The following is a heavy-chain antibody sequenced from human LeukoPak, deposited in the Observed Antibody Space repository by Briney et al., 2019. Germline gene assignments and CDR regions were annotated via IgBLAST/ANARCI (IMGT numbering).Heavy chain of an antibody. Sequence: GGSLRLSCAASGFTFSNYATSWVRQAPGKGLEWVSGISAYGDSKYYADSVNGRFTISRDNSKNTLYLQMNNLRAEGTAVYYCAKARTDMFSLSWFDYWGQGTLVTVSS. D-gene: IGHD3-10*02. V-gene: IGHV3-23*01. CDR1: GFTFSNYA. CDR2: ISAYGDSK. CDR3: AKARTDMFSLSWFDY. J-gene: IGHJ4*02.